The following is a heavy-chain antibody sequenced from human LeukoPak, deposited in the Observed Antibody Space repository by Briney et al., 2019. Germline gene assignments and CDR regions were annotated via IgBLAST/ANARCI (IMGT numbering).Heavy chain of an antibody. V-gene: IGHV4-34*01. CDR2: INHSGST. J-gene: IGHJ4*02. CDR3: AREGGFYRPLDY. CDR1: GGSFSDYY. Sequence: PSETLSLTCGVYGGSFSDYYWSWIRQPPGEGLEWIGGINHSGSTNYNPSLKSRLTMSVDTSKNQFSLKLSSVTAADTAVYYCAREGGFYRPLDYLGQGTLVTVSS. D-gene: IGHD3-3*01.